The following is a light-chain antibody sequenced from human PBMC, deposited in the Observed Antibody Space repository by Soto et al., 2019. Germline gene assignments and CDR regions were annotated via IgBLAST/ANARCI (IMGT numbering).Light chain of an antibody. CDR3: MSYTTSIIYV. CDR2: DVT. J-gene: IGLJ1*01. CDR1: SSDVGFYNH. V-gene: IGLV2-14*01. Sequence: QSVLTQPASVSGSPGQSITISCTGTSSDVGFYNHVSWYQQHPGKAPKLMISDVTNRPSGVSDRFSGSKSGNTASLTISGLQTEDEADYYCMSYTTSIIYVVGSGTKLTVL.